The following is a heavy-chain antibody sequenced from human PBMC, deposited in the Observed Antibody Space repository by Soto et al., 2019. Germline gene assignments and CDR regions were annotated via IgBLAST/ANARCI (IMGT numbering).Heavy chain of an antibody. CDR2: ITPYNGNA. CDR1: GYTFSNFG. CDR3: ARARMYSGAYHDY. V-gene: IGHV1-18*04. J-gene: IGHJ4*02. D-gene: IGHD1-26*01. Sequence: QVQLVQSGAEVENPGASVKVSCKASGYTFSNFGINWVRQAPGQGLEWMGWITPYNGNANYAQKYQDRLTVTTDTSTNTAYLELRSLRSDDTAVYFCARARMYSGAYHDYWGQETLVTVSS.